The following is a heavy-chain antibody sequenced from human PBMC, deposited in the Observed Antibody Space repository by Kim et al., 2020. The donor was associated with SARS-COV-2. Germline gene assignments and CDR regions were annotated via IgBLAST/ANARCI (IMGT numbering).Heavy chain of an antibody. CDR1: GGTFSSYA. CDR3: AAGPQRVMITFGGVIGGPHGY. Sequence: SVKVSCKASGGTFSSYAISWVRQAPGQGLEWMGGIIPIFGTANYAQKFQGRVTITADESTSTAYMELSSLRSEDTAVYYCAAGPQRVMITFGGVIGGPHGYWGQGTLVTVSS. J-gene: IGHJ4*02. D-gene: IGHD3-16*02. V-gene: IGHV1-69*13. CDR2: IIPIFGTA.